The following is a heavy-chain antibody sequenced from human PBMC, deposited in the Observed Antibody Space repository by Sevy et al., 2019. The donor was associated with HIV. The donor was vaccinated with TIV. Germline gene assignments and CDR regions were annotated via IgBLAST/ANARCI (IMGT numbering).Heavy chain of an antibody. Sequence: GGSLRLSCAASGFTFSKYWMGWVRQAPGKGLEWVANIKQDAGQKYYVDSVKGRFTISRDNAKNSLYLQMNSLRAEDTAVYFCATDEGNYYFHYWGQGTLVTVSS. D-gene: IGHD1-7*01. CDR2: IKQDAGQK. CDR3: ATDEGNYYFHY. V-gene: IGHV3-7*01. J-gene: IGHJ4*02. CDR1: GFTFSKYW.